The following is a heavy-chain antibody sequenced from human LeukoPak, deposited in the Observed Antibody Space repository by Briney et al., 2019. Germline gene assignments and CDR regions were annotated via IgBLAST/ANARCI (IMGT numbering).Heavy chain of an antibody. Sequence: SETLSLTCAVSGGSFSIYYWSWIRQPAGKGLEWIGRIYTSGSTTYNPSPKSRVTMSVDTSKNQISLKLSSVTAADTAAYYYGRRAGAYSHPYDYWGEGTLVTVSS. J-gene: IGHJ4*02. CDR2: IYTSGST. V-gene: IGHV4-4*07. CDR1: GGSFSIYY. CDR3: GRRAGAYSHPYDY. D-gene: IGHD4/OR15-4a*01.